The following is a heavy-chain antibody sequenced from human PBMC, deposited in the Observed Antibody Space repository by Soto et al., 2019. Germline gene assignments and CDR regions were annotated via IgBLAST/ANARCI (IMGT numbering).Heavy chain of an antibody. CDR1: AYTFTSYD. J-gene: IGHJ6*03. CDR2: MNPNSGNT. V-gene: IGHV1-8*01. D-gene: IGHD3-10*01. Sequence: ASVKASCKASAYTFTSYDINWVRQATGQGLEWMGWMNPNSGNTGYAQKFQGRVTMTRNTSISTAYMELSSLRSEDTAVYYCASTGAVGFGELLYDYMDVWGKGTTVTVSS. CDR3: ASTGAVGFGELLYDYMDV.